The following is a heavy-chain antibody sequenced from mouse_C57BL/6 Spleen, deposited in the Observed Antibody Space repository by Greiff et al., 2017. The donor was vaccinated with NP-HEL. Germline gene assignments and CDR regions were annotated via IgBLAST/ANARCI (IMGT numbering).Heavy chain of an antibody. CDR1: GVDFSRYW. V-gene: IGHV4-1*01. D-gene: IGHD2-14*01. Sequence: AAEGVDFSRYWMSWVRRAPGKGLEWIGEINPDSRTINYAPSLKDKFIISRDNAKNTLYLQMSKVRSEDTALYYCARLGYYGYFDVWGTGTTVTVSS. CDR2: INPDSRTI. J-gene: IGHJ1*03. CDR3: ARLGYYGYFDV.